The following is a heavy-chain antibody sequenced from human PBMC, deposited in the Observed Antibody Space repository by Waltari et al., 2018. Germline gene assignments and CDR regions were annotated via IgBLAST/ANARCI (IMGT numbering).Heavy chain of an antibody. J-gene: IGHJ4*02. V-gene: IGHV3-30*18. CDR2: ISYDGSNK. Sequence: QVQLVESGGGVVQPGRYLRLSCAASGFPFSTYGMPWVRQAPAKGLEWVAIISYDGSNKYYADSVKGRFTISRDNSKNTLYLQMNSLRAEDTAVYYCAKDRSSSWRFDYWGQGTLVTVSS. CDR3: AKDRSSSWRFDY. CDR1: GFPFSTYG. D-gene: IGHD6-13*01.